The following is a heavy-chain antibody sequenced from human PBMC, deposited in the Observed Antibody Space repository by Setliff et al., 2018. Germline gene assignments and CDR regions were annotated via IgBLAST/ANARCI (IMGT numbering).Heavy chain of an antibody. D-gene: IGHD5-12*01. CDR1: GDSLSSGTQY. J-gene: IGHJ6*03. Sequence: TSETLSLTCSVLGDSLSSGTQYWAWIRQPPGKGLEWIGNINYSGSTYYNPSLKSRVTMSVDASKNQVSLKVTSVTAEDTAVYYCAKVDIDYIMTRDNKWQYIFYMDVWGRGTTVTVSS. V-gene: IGHV4-39*01. CDR3: AKVDIDYIMTRDNKWQYIFYMDV. CDR2: INYSGST.